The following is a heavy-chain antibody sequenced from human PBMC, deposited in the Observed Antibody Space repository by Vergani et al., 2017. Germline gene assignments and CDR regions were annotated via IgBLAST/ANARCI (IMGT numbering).Heavy chain of an antibody. CDR3: AREHQPAFGRNWYFDL. J-gene: IGHJ2*01. D-gene: IGHD3-3*01. CDR1: GGSISRYY. V-gene: IGHV4-59*01. CDR2: IYYSGST. Sequence: QVQLQESGPGLVKPSETLSLTCTVSGGSISRYYWSWIRQPPGKGLEWIGYIYYSGSTNYNPSLKSRVTISVDTSKNQFSLKLSSVTAADTAVYYCAREHQPAFGRNWYFDLWGRGTLVTVSS.